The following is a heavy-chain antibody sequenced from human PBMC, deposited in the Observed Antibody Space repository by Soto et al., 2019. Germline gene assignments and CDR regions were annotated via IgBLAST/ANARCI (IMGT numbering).Heavy chain of an antibody. J-gene: IGHJ4*02. CDR3: ATSLRGNERPYFDY. CDR1: GFTFSSYG. CDR2: IWYDGSNK. Sequence: QVQLVESGGGVVQPGRSLRLSCAASGFTFSSYGMHWVRQAPGKGLEWVAVIWYDGSNKYYADSVKGRFTISRDNSKNTLYLQMNSLRAEDTAVYYCATSLRGNERPYFDYWGQGTLVTVSS. V-gene: IGHV3-33*01. D-gene: IGHD2-8*01.